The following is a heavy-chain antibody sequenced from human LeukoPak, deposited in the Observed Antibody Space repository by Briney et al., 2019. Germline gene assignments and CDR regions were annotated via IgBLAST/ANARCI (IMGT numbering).Heavy chain of an antibody. D-gene: IGHD3-3*01. V-gene: IGHV3-64*01. CDR1: GFTFSNYA. CDR3: AHFGVVIY. CDR2: IIDDGGST. J-gene: IGHJ4*02. Sequence: GRSLRLSCAAAGFTFSNYAMHSVRQAPGKGLEYVSAIIDDGGSTYYANSVRGRFTISRDNSKDTLFLQMGSLRAEDTAVYFCAHFGVVIYWGQGTLVTVSS.